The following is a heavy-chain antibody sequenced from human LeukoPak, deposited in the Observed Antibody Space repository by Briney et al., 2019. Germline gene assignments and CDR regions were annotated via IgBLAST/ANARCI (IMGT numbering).Heavy chain of an antibody. Sequence: GESLKISCKGSGYSFTSYWIVWVRQMPGKGLEWMGIIYPGDSDTRYSPPFQGQVTISADKSISTAYLQWSSLKASDTAMYYCARRYSSSWYFLDYWGQGTLVTVSS. D-gene: IGHD6-13*01. CDR3: ARRYSSSWYFLDY. J-gene: IGHJ4*02. CDR2: IYPGDSDT. CDR1: GYSFTSYW. V-gene: IGHV5-51*01.